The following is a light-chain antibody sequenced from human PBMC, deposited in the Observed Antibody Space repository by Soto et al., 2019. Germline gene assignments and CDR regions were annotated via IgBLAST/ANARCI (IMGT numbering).Light chain of an antibody. CDR3: QQYNSMLS. CDR2: DAS. J-gene: IGKJ4*01. Sequence: DIQMTQSPSSLSASEGDRVTITCQSSHDVSRNLNWFQQKPGEAPQLLIYDASNLERGVPSRFSGSGSGTDVTLTISSLQPDDVAPYYCQQYNSMLSFGGVTEVEI. V-gene: IGKV1-33*01. CDR1: HDVSRN.